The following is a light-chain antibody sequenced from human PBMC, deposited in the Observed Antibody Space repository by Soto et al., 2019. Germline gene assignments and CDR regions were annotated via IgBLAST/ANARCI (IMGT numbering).Light chain of an antibody. V-gene: IGKV3-11*01. CDR2: AAS. CDR1: QSVASH. J-gene: IGKJ5*01. CDR3: QQRSSWPIT. Sequence: EIVMSQSPATLSVSPGDRVTLSCRASQSVASHLAWYQQKRGQAPRLLIYAASSRATGSPDRFSGSGSGTDFSLTISSLEPEDCAVYYCQQRSSWPITFGQGRRLEI.